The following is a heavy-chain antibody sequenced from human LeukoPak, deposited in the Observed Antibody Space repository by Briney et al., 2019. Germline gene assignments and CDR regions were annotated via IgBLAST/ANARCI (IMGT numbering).Heavy chain of an antibody. D-gene: IGHD3-22*01. CDR3: ARDSDYYDSSGYYTHYFDY. Sequence: ASVKVSCKASGGTFSSYAISWVRQAPGQGLEWMGGIIPTFGTANYAQKFQGRVTITADESTSTAYMELSSLRSEDTAVYYCARDSDYYDSSGYYTHYFDYWGQGTLVTVSS. V-gene: IGHV1-69*01. J-gene: IGHJ4*02. CDR2: IIPTFGTA. CDR1: GGTFSSYA.